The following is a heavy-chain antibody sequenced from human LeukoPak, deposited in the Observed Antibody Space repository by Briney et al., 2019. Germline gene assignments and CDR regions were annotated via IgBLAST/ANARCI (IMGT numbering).Heavy chain of an antibody. D-gene: IGHD6-13*01. CDR3: ARDLGSSWYEDWFDP. CDR1: GGSISSNY. J-gene: IGHJ5*02. CDR2: IHYTGTT. V-gene: IGHV4-59*01. Sequence: SETLSLTCTVSGGSISSNYWSWIRQPPGKGLEWIGYIHYTGTTNYNPSLKSRVTISVDTSKNQFSLKLSSVTAADTAVYYCARDLGSSWYEDWFDPWGQGTLVTVSS.